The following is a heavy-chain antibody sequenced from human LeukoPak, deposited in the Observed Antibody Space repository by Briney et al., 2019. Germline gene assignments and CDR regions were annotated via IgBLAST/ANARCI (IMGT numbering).Heavy chain of an antibody. V-gene: IGHV3-30-3*01. Sequence: AGGSLRLSCAASGFTFSSYAMHWVRQAPGKGLEWVAVISYDGSNKYYADSVKGRFTISRDNSKNTLYLQMNSLRAEDTAVYYCAKARCGGDCSEFDYWGQGTLVTVSS. CDR2: ISYDGSNK. CDR1: GFTFSSYA. CDR3: AKARCGGDCSEFDY. J-gene: IGHJ4*02. D-gene: IGHD2-21*02.